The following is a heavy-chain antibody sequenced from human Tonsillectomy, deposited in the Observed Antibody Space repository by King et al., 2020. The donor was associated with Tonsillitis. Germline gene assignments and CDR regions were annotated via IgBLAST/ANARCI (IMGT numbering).Heavy chain of an antibody. V-gene: IGHV3-49*03. Sequence: VQLVESGGGLVQPGRSLRLSCTASGFIFGDYAMGWFRQAPGKGLEYVGFIRGKAYGETTEYAASEKGRFTISRDDSKIIAYLQMNSLQTEDTAVYYCTRLTAYYYDSWGQGTLVTVSS. CDR1: GFIFGDYA. CDR2: IRGKAYGETT. CDR3: TRLTAYYYDS. J-gene: IGHJ4*02. D-gene: IGHD3-9*01.